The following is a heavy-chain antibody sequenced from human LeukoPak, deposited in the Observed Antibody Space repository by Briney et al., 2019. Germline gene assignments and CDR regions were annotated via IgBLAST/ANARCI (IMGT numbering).Heavy chain of an antibody. CDR3: ARAGGSTVSHSDY. CDR2: ISSSTSYI. V-gene: IGHV3-21*01. J-gene: IGHJ4*02. Sequence: GGSLRLSCAASGFTLRSYSMNWIRQAPGKGLEWVSSISSSTSYIYYADSVKGRFTISKDNAKNSLYLQMNSLRAEDTAVYYCARAGGSTVSHSDYWGQGTLVTVSS. D-gene: IGHD4-17*01. CDR1: GFTLRSYS.